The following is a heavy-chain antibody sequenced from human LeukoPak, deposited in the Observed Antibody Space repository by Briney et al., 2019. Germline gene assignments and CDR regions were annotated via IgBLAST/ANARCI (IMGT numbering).Heavy chain of an antibody. V-gene: IGHV3-21*01. CDR3: ARDISDYDFWSGGSYGMDV. CDR1: GFTFSSYS. Sequence: GGSLRLSCAASGFTFSSYSMNWVRQAPGKGLEWVSSISSSSSYIYYADSVKGRFTISRDNAKNSLYLQMNSLRAEDTAVYYCARDISDYDFWSGGSYGMDVWGQGTTVTVSS. D-gene: IGHD3-3*01. J-gene: IGHJ6*02. CDR2: ISSSSSYI.